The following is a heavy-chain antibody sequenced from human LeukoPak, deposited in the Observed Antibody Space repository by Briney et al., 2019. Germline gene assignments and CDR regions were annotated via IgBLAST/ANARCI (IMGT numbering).Heavy chain of an antibody. V-gene: IGHV4-59*08. CDR3: ARAWHGDYEHSYYYGMDV. D-gene: IGHD4-17*01. CDR1: GGSISSYY. J-gene: IGHJ6*02. CDR2: IYYSGST. Sequence: PSETLSLTCTVSGGSISSYYWSWIRQPPGKGLEWIGYIYYSGSTNYNPSLKSRVTISVDTSKNQFSLKLSSVTAADTAVYYCARAWHGDYEHSYYYGMDVWGQGNTVTVSS.